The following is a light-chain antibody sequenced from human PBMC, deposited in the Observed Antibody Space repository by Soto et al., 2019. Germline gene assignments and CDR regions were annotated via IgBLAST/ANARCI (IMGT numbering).Light chain of an antibody. CDR2: RNN. Sequence: QSVLTQQPSASGTPGQRVTISCSGSSSNIGSNYVYWYQQLPGTDPKLLIYRNNQRPSGVPDRFSGSKSGTSASLAISGLRSEDEADYYCAAWDDSLSVVVFGGGTKLTVL. J-gene: IGLJ2*01. CDR3: AAWDDSLSVVV. CDR1: SSNIGSNY. V-gene: IGLV1-47*01.